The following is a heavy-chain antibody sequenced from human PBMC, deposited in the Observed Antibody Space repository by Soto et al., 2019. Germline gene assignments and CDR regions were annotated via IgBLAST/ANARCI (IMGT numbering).Heavy chain of an antibody. CDR3: ARESSSGWSYYFDY. CDR1: GYTFTGYY. Sequence: ASVKVSCKASGYTFTGYYMHWLRQSPGQGLEWMGWINPNSGGTNYAQKFQGRVTMTRDTSISTAYMELSRLRSDDTAVYYCARESSSGWSYYFDYWGQGTLVTVSS. D-gene: IGHD6-19*01. J-gene: IGHJ4*02. CDR2: INPNSGGT. V-gene: IGHV1-2*02.